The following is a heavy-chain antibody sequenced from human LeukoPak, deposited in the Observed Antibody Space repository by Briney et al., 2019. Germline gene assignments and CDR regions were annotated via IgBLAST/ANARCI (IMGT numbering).Heavy chain of an antibody. D-gene: IGHD4-23*01. CDR1: GFTFSSYW. J-gene: IGHJ6*02. CDR2: IKQDGSEK. V-gene: IGHV3-7*01. Sequence: PGGSLRLSCAASGFTFSSYWMSWVRQAPGKGLEWVANIKQDGSEKYYVDSVKGRFTISRDNAKNSLYLQMNSLRAEDTAVYYCAREKTTVVTGFYYYYYYGMDVWGQGTTVTVSS. CDR3: AREKTTVVTGFYYYYYYGMDV.